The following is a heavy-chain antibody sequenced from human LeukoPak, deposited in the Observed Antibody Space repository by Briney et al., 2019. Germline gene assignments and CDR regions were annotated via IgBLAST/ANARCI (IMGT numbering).Heavy chain of an antibody. CDR2: IYTSGST. D-gene: IGHD4-17*01. V-gene: IGHV4-4*09. CDR3: ARHTGDYGDYVGSWFDP. CDR1: GGSISSYY. J-gene: IGHJ5*02. Sequence: PSETLSLTCTVSGGSISSYYWSRIRQPPGKGLEWIGYIYTSGSTNYNPSLKSRVTISVDTSKNQFSLKLSSVTAADTAVYYCARHTGDYGDYVGSWFDPWGQGTLVTVSS.